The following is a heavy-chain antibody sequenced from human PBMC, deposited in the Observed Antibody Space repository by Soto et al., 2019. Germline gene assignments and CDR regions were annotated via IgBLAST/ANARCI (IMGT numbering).Heavy chain of an antibody. D-gene: IGHD5-12*01. J-gene: IGHJ6*02. Sequence: PGGSLRLSCAASGFTFSSYSMNWVRQAPGKGLEWVSSISSSSSYIYYADSVKGRFTISRDNSKNTLYLQMNSLRAEDTAVYYCARLGRDGYTPTSAGMDVWGQGTTVTVSS. CDR1: GFTFSSYS. CDR2: ISSSSSYI. V-gene: IGHV3-21*04. CDR3: ARLGRDGYTPTSAGMDV.